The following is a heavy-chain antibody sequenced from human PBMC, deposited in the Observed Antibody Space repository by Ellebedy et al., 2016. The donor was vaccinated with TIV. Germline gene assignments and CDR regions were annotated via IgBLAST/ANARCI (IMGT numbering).Heavy chain of an antibody. Sequence: ASVKVSXXASGYTFTGYYMHWVRQAPGQGLEWMGWINPNSGGTNYAQKFQGWVTMTRDTSISTAYMELSRLRSDDTAVYYCARMITYCSGGSCSNYFDYWGQGTLVTVSS. D-gene: IGHD2-15*01. J-gene: IGHJ4*02. V-gene: IGHV1-2*04. CDR1: GYTFTGYY. CDR3: ARMITYCSGGSCSNYFDY. CDR2: INPNSGGT.